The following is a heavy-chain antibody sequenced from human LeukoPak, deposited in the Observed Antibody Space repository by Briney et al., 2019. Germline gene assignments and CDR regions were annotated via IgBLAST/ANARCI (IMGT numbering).Heavy chain of an antibody. D-gene: IGHD6-13*01. J-gene: IGHJ5*02. CDR3: ARHGYSSTWYHWFDP. Sequence: SETLSLTCTVSGASISSYYRSWIRQPPGKGLEWIGYRYSSGSSNYNPSLKSRVTISVDTSKNQFSLKLNSVTAADTAVYYCARHGYSSTWYHWFDPWGQGTLVTVSS. V-gene: IGHV4-59*08. CDR1: GASISSYY. CDR2: RYSSGSS.